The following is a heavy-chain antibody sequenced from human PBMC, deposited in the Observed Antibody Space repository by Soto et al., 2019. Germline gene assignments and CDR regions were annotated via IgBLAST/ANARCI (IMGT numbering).Heavy chain of an antibody. CDR3: ARASEYSYYYYYYGMDV. V-gene: IGHV1-18*01. CDR2: ISAYNGNT. CDR1: GYTFTSYG. D-gene: IGHD4-4*01. Sequence: ASVKVSCKASGYTFTSYGISWVRQAPGQGLEWMGWISAYNGNTNYAQKLQGRVTMTTDTSTSTAYMELRSLRSDDTAVYYCARASEYSYYYYYYGMDVWGQGTTVTVSS. J-gene: IGHJ6*02.